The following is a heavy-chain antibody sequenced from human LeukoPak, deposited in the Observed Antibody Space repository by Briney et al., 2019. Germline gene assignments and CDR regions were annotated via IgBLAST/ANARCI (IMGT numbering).Heavy chain of an antibody. CDR3: AKNSSGGYSDY. CDR1: GYTFTSSG. J-gene: IGHJ4*02. V-gene: IGHV1-18*01. CDR2: ISTYNGYS. D-gene: IGHD6-19*01. Sequence: ASVKVSCKTSGYTFTSSGITWVRQAPGPGLEWMGWISTYNGYSKYAQNLQGRVTMTADTSTSTAYMELSSLRSDDTAVYYCAKNSSGGYSDYWGQGTLVTVSS.